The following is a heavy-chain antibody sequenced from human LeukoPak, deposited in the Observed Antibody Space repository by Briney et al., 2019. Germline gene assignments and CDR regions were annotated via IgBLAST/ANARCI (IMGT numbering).Heavy chain of an antibody. J-gene: IGHJ3*02. CDR1: GYSFTSYW. CDR3: ARESVGATHPSDAFDI. D-gene: IGHD1-26*01. Sequence: GESLKISCKGSGYSFTSYWIGWVRQMPGKGLEWMGIIYPGDSDTRYSPSFQGQVTISADKSISNAYLQWSSLKASDTAMYYCARESVGATHPSDAFDIWGQGTMVTVSS. V-gene: IGHV5-51*01. CDR2: IYPGDSDT.